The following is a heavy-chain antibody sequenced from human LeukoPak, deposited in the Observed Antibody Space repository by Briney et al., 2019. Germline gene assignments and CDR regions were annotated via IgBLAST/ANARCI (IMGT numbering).Heavy chain of an antibody. CDR1: GGSISSGGYY. CDR3: ARFYNWNYERLYYGDDY. J-gene: IGHJ4*02. CDR2: IYHSGNT. Sequence: SQTLSLTCTVSGGSISSGGYYWSWIRQPPGKGLEWIGYIYHSGNTYYNPSLKSRVTISVDRSKNQFSLKLSSVTAADTAVYYRARFYNWNYERLYYGDDYWGQGTLVTVSS. V-gene: IGHV4-30-2*01. D-gene: IGHD1-7*01.